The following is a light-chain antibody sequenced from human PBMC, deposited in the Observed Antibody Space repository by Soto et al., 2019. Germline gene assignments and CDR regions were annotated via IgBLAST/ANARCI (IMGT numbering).Light chain of an antibody. CDR2: VGTGGIVG. J-gene: IGLJ1*01. CDR1: SGYSNDK. Sequence: QSVLTQPPSASASLGASVTLTCTLSSGYSNDKVDWYQQRPGKGPRFVMRVGTGGIVGSKGDGIPDRFSVLGSGLNRYLTIKNIQEEDESDYHCGADHGSGSNFVYVFGTGTKVTVL. V-gene: IGLV9-49*01. CDR3: GADHGSGSNFVYV.